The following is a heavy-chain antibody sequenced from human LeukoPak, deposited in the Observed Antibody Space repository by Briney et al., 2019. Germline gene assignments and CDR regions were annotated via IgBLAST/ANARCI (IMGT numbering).Heavy chain of an antibody. CDR2: ISYDESNK. J-gene: IGHJ4*02. CDR1: GFTLSNYA. CDR3: ARLYSRVGPFDY. V-gene: IGHV3-30*04. Sequence: GGSLRLSCAASGFTLSNYAIHWVRQAPGTGLEWVAGISYDESNKPYADSVKGRFTISRDNSKNTLYLQINSLRAEDTAVYYCARLYSRVGPFDYWGQGTLVTVSS. D-gene: IGHD5-18*01.